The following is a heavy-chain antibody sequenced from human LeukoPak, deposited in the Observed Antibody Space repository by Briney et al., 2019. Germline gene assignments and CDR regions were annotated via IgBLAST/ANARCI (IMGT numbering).Heavy chain of an antibody. Sequence: SSETLSLTCTVSGGSISSYYWSWIRQPPGKGLEWIGYVYHTGHTHYSPSLKSRVTVSLDTSRNQVSLILSSVTAADTAVYYCARHRFGHLFDYWGQGTLVFVSS. CDR2: VYHTGHT. CDR1: GGSISSYY. D-gene: IGHD3-16*01. V-gene: IGHV4-59*01. J-gene: IGHJ4*02. CDR3: ARHRFGHLFDY.